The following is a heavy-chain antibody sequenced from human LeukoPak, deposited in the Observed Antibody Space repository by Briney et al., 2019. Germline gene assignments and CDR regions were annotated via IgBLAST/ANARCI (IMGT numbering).Heavy chain of an antibody. Sequence: SETLSLTCTVSGGSISSYSWSWIRQPPGKGLEWIGSIYYSGSTNYNPSLKSRVTMSVDTSKNQFALKLSSVTAADTAVYYCARGPSWTTGYHYWGQGTLVTVSS. D-gene: IGHD3-9*01. V-gene: IGHV4-59*08. CDR1: GGSISSYS. CDR3: ARGPSWTTGYHY. CDR2: IYYSGST. J-gene: IGHJ4*02.